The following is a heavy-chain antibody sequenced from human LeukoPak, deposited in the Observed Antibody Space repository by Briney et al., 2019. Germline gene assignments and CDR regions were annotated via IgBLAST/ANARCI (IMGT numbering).Heavy chain of an antibody. J-gene: IGHJ5*02. D-gene: IGHD1-1*01. CDR2: ISAYNGNT. CDR1: GYTFTSYG. Sequence: GASVKVSCKASGYTFTSYGISWVRQAPGQGLEWMGWISAYNGNTNYAQKLQGRVTMTTDTSTSTAYMELRSLRSDDTAVYYCARDPTGTTFGIGWFDPWGQGTLVTVSS. V-gene: IGHV1-18*01. CDR3: ARDPTGTTFGIGWFDP.